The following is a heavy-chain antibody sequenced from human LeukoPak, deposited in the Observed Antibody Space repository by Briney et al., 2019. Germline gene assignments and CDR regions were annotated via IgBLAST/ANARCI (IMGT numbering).Heavy chain of an antibody. D-gene: IGHD3-3*01. V-gene: IGHV3-30*18. CDR1: GFTFSSYG. Sequence: PGGSLRLSCAASGFTFSSYGMHWVRQAPGKGLEWVAVISYDGSKKYYADSVKGRFTISRDNSKNTLYLQMNSLRAEDTAVYYCAKGTPGTYYDFWSGYSGTYYFDYWGLGTLVTVSS. CDR3: AKGTPGTYYDFWSGYSGTYYFDY. CDR2: ISYDGSKK. J-gene: IGHJ4*02.